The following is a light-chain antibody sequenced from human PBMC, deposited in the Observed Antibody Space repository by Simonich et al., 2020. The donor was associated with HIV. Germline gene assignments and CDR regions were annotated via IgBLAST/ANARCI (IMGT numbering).Light chain of an antibody. Sequence: QSVLTQPPSVSGAPGQRVTISCTGCSSNIGAGHDVHWYQQLPGTAPKVLIFGNSNRPSGVPDRFSGSKSGTSASLAITGLQAEDEADYYCQSYDSSLSGPVVFGGGTKLTVL. CDR2: GNS. J-gene: IGLJ2*01. CDR1: SSNIGAGHD. CDR3: QSYDSSLSGPVV. V-gene: IGLV1-40*01.